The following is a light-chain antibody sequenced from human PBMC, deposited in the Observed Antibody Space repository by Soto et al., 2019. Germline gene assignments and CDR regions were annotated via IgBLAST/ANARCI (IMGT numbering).Light chain of an antibody. J-gene: IGLJ1*01. Sequence: SAFTQPASVSGSPGQSITISCTGTSSDIGESNYVPWYPQHPGRAPRLLIYEASYRPSGVSHRFSGSKFCNTASLTISELQAEDEADYHCSSYSSGSTLYVFGTGTKVTVL. CDR2: EAS. CDR3: SSYSSGSTLYV. V-gene: IGLV2-14*01. CDR1: SSDIGESNY.